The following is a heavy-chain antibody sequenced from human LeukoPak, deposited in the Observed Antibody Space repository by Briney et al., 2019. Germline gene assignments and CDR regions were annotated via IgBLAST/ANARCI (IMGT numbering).Heavy chain of an antibody. CDR3: ARDRLDGYNSPHYFDY. J-gene: IGHJ4*02. CDR2: ISSSSSTI. CDR1: GFTFSSYS. D-gene: IGHD5-24*01. V-gene: IGHV3-48*04. Sequence: GGSLRLSCAASGFTFSSYSMNWVRQAPGKGLEWVSYISSSSSTIYYADSVKGRFTISRDNAKNSLYLQMNSLRAEDTAVYYCARDRLDGYNSPHYFDYWGQGTLVTVSS.